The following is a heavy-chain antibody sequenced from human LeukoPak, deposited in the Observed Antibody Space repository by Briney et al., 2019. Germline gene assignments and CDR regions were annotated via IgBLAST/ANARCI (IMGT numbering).Heavy chain of an antibody. CDR2: INPNSGGT. CDR3: AREYYYDSSGYSVDYYYYGMGV. D-gene: IGHD3-22*01. Sequence: ASVRVSCKPSGYTFTDYFVHWVRQAPGQGLEWMGWINPNSGGTEYAQKFLGRVTMTRDTSISTAYMELSRLRSDDTAVYFCAREYYYDSSGYSVDYYYYGMGVWGQGTTVTVSS. J-gene: IGHJ6*02. CDR1: GYTFTDYF. V-gene: IGHV1-2*02.